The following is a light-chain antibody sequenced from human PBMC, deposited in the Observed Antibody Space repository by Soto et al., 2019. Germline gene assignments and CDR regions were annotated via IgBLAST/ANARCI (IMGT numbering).Light chain of an antibody. CDR1: QSISGW. CDR2: KAS. Sequence: DIQMTQSPSILSASVGDSVTITCRASQSISGWLAWYQQKPGKAPKLLISKASTLESGVPSRFSGSGSGTEFTLTISSLQPDDFATYSCQQYNSYSLTFGQGTKVEI. CDR3: QQYNSYSLT. V-gene: IGKV1-5*03. J-gene: IGKJ1*01.